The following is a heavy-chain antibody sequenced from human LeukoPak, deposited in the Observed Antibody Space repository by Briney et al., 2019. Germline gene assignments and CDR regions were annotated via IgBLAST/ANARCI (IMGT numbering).Heavy chain of an antibody. CDR3: ARGRSLFGVVIAPHNWFDP. V-gene: IGHV4-34*01. CDR1: GGSLSGYY. J-gene: IGHJ5*02. CDR2: INHSGST. Sequence: PSETLSLTCAVYGGSLSGYYWSWIRQPPGKGLEWIGEINHSGSTNYNPSLKSRVTISVDTSKNQFSLKLSSVTAADTAVYYCARGRSLFGVVIAPHNWFDPWGQGTLVTVSS. D-gene: IGHD3-3*01.